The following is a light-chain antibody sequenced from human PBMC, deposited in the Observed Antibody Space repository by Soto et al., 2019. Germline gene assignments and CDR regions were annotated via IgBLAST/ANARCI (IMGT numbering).Light chain of an antibody. V-gene: IGLV4-69*01. J-gene: IGLJ3*02. Sequence: QSVLTQSPSASASLGASVTLTCTLSSGHSSYAIAWHQQQPEKGPRYLMKLNSDGSHSKGDGIPDRFSGSSSGAERYLTISSLQSEDEAYYYWQTWGTGIGVFGGGTKLTVL. CDR2: LNSDGSH. CDR1: SGHSSYA. CDR3: QTWGTGIGV.